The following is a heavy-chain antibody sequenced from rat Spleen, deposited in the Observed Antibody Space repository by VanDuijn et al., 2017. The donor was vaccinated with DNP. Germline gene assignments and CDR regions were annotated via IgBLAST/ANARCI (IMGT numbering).Heavy chain of an antibody. J-gene: IGHJ2*01. CDR1: GFTFSDYN. Sequence: EVPLVESGGGLVQPGRSLKLSCAASGFTFSDYNMAWVRQAPKKGLEWVATISYDGQSTNYRDSVKGRFTVSRDNAKSTLYLQMDSLRSEDTATYYCARPDYWGQGVMVTVSA. CDR3: ARPDY. V-gene: IGHV5-7*01. CDR2: ISYDGQST.